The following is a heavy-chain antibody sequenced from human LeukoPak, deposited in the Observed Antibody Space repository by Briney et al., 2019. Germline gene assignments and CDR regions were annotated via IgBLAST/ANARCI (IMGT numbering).Heavy chain of an antibody. CDR3: AREVSYGSGSFADY. V-gene: IGHV4-34*01. J-gene: IGHJ4*02. D-gene: IGHD3-10*01. Sequence: SETLSLTCAVFGGSFSGYYWNWIRQPPGKGLEWIGQINPSRNTNYNPSLKSRVTISVDTSKKQFSLKLSSVTAADTAVYYCAREVSYGSGSFADYWGQGTLVTVSS. CDR1: GGSFSGYY. CDR2: INPSRNT.